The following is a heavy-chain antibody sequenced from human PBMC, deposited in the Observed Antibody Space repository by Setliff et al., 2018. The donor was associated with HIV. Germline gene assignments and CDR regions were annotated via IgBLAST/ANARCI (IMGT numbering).Heavy chain of an antibody. Sequence: SGGSLRLSCAVSGITFKDHWMTWVRQAPGKGLEWVANMNEDGRERSYGDSVKGRFTISRDNTRNLLFLEMNSLGRDDTAGYYCARGVVVAAHNWFDPWGQGTLVTVSS. CDR2: MNEDGRER. D-gene: IGHD2-15*01. J-gene: IGHJ5*02. CDR1: GITFKDHW. V-gene: IGHV3-7*01. CDR3: ARGVVVAAHNWFDP.